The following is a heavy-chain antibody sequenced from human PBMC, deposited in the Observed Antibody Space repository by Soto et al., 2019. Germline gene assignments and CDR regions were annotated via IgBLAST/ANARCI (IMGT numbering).Heavy chain of an antibody. CDR3: ARDRLPIAVAGGVFDY. D-gene: IGHD6-19*01. CDR1: GFTFSSYA. CDR2: ISYDGSNK. V-gene: IGHV3-30-3*01. Sequence: ESGGGVVQPGRSLRLSCAASGFTFSSYAMHWVRQAPGKGLEWVAVISYDGSNKYYADSVKGRFTISRDNSKNTLYLQMNSLRAEDTAVYYCARDRLPIAVAGGVFDYWGQGTLVTVSS. J-gene: IGHJ4*02.